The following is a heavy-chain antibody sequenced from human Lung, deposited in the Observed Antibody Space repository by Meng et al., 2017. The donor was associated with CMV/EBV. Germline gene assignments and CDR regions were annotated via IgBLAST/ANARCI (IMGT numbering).Heavy chain of an antibody. D-gene: IGHD2-15*01. CDR1: GYTSSKNW. CDR3: ARRLLGSGGYLYFDS. CDR2: IYPDDSDT. J-gene: IGHJ4*02. Sequence: SGYTSSKNWIAWVRQMPGKGLEWMGNIYPDDSDTRYSPSFQGQVTMSADKSISTAYLQWSSLKASDTAVYYCARRLLGSGGYLYFDSWGQGTQVTVSS. V-gene: IGHV5-51*01.